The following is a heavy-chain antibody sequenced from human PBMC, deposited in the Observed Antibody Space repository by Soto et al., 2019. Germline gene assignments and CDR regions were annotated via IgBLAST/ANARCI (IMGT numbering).Heavy chain of an antibody. CDR1: GFTFSSYA. Sequence: QVQLVESGGGVVQPGRSLRLSCAASGFTFSSYAMHWVRQAPGKGLEWVAVISYDGSNKYYADSVKGRFTISRDNSKNTLYLQMNSLRAEDTAVYYCARDLYYDILTGYGGVADYWGQGTLVTVSS. V-gene: IGHV3-30-3*01. CDR3: ARDLYYDILTGYGGVADY. CDR2: ISYDGSNK. D-gene: IGHD3-9*01. J-gene: IGHJ4*02.